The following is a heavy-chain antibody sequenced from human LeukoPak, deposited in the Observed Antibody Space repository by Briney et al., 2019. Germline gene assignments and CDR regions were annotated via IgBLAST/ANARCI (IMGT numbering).Heavy chain of an antibody. Sequence: SVKVSCKASGGTFSSYAISWVRQAPGQGLEWMGRIIPILGIANYAQKFQGRVTITADKSTSTAYMELSSLRSEDTAVYYCARDPGSGYYDSSGPKYWGQGTLVTVSS. CDR3: ARDPGSGYYDSSGPKY. J-gene: IGHJ4*02. V-gene: IGHV1-69*04. CDR1: GGTFSSYA. D-gene: IGHD3-22*01. CDR2: IIPILGIA.